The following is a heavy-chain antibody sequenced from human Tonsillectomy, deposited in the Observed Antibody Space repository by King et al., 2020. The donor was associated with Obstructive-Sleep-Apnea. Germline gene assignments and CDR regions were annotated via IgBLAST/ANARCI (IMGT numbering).Heavy chain of an antibody. V-gene: IGHV4-31*03. D-gene: IGHD3-10*01. CDR1: GGSISSGGYY. Sequence: HVQLQESGPGLVKPSQTLSLTCIVSGGSISSGGYYWSCIRQHPGKGREWIGDSYYSGSTYYNPSLKSRITISVDTFKNQFSLNLSSVTAADTAGYYCARDSSSMVRGVIYSYYGMDVWGQGTTVTVSS. CDR2: SYYSGST. J-gene: IGHJ6*02. CDR3: ARDSSSMVRGVIYSYYGMDV.